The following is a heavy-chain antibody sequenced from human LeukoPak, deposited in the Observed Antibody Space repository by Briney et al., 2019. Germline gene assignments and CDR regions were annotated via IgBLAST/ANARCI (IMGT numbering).Heavy chain of an antibody. Sequence: ASVKVCCKASGYNFRSYGFNWVGQAPGQGLEWMGWIMDYNGNTKFAQKFQGRITLTTDTSTSTAYMELRSLRSDDTAIYYCARVTLSGVIIPPGMHVWGQGTTVTVSS. CDR1: GYNFRSYG. CDR3: ARVTLSGVIIPPGMHV. D-gene: IGHD3-10*01. CDR2: IMDYNGNT. V-gene: IGHV1-18*01. J-gene: IGHJ6*02.